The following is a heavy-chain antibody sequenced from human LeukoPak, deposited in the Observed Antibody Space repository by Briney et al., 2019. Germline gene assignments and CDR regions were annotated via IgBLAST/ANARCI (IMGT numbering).Heavy chain of an antibody. Sequence: PSETLSLTCAVSGGSISSGGYSWSWIRQPPGKGLEWIGYIYHSGSTYYNPSLKSRVTISVDRSKNQFSLKLSSVTAADTAVYYCARAPPSGLGYFDYWSQGTLVTVSS. CDR1: GGSISSGGYS. J-gene: IGHJ4*02. D-gene: IGHD3-10*01. CDR2: IYHSGST. CDR3: ARAPPSGLGYFDY. V-gene: IGHV4-30-2*01.